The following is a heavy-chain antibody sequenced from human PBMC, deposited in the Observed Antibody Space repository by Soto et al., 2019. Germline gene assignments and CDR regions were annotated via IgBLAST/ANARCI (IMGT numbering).Heavy chain of an antibody. CDR2: INAGNGNT. V-gene: IGHV1-3*01. CDR3: ARARITIFGVVTNYGMDV. J-gene: IGHJ6*02. D-gene: IGHD3-3*01. Sequence: QVQLVQSGAEVKKPGASVKVSCKASGYTFTSYAMHWVRQAPGQRLEWMGWINAGNGNTKYSQKFQGRVTITRDTSASTAYMELRSLRSEDTAVYYCARARITIFGVVTNYGMDVWGQGTTVTVSS. CDR1: GYTFTSYA.